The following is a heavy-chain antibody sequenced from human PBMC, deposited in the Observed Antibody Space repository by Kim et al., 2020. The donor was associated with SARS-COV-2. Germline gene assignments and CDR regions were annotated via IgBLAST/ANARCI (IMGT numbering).Heavy chain of an antibody. V-gene: IGHV6-1*01. CDR3: ARAFDFSRGRRFDP. Sequence: SQTLSLTCAISGDSVCSNSAAWNWIRQSPSRGLEWLGRTYYRSKWYTDYAISVQSRITINPDTARNQFSLQLNSVTPEDTAVYYCARAFDFSRGRRFDPWGQGTLVTVSS. CDR1: GDSVCSNSAA. CDR2: TYYRSKWYT. D-gene: IGHD3-3*01. J-gene: IGHJ5*02.